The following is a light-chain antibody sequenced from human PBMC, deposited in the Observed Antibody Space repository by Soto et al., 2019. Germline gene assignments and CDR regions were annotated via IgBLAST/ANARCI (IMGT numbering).Light chain of an antibody. V-gene: IGKV1-9*01. CDR3: QQLNNFPYT. Sequence: DTQLTQSPSFLSASVGDRVTITCRASQGISTYLAWYQQKPGKAPKLLIYAASTLQSGVPSRFSGSGSGTEFTLTVSSLQPDDFATYYCQQLNNFPYTFGQGTKLEIK. CDR2: AAS. CDR1: QGISTY. J-gene: IGKJ2*01.